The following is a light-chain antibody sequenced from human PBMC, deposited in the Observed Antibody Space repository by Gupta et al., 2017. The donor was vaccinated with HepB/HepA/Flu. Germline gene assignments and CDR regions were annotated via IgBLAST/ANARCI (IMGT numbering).Light chain of an antibody. CDR2: DVT. CDR3: SSYTDSTTLV. CDR1: NSDVGAYNY. V-gene: IGLV2-14*03. Sequence: QSALTQPAFVSGSPGQSITISCTGTNSDVGAYNYVSWYQQQPDKTPKLLIYDVTNRPSGVSDRFSGSNSGNTASLTISGLQAEDEADYYCSSYTDSTTLVFGGGTKLTVL. J-gene: IGLJ3*02.